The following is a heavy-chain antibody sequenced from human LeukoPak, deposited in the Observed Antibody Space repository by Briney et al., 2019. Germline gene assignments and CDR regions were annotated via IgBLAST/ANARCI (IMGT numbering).Heavy chain of an antibody. Sequence: GGSLRLSCAASGFTFSSYGISWVRQAPGQGLEWMGWISVYSGNTNYAQRLQGRVTMTTDTSTSTAYMELRSLRSDDTAVYYCARDANGVLGDYWGQGTLVTVSS. J-gene: IGHJ4*02. CDR1: GFTFSSYG. CDR3: ARDANGVLGDY. D-gene: IGHD2-8*01. CDR2: ISVYSGNT. V-gene: IGHV1-18*01.